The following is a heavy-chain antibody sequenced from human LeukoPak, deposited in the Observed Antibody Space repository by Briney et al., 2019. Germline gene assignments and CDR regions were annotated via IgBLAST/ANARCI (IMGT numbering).Heavy chain of an antibody. V-gene: IGHV5-51*01. Sequence: GESPKISCKGSGYSFTSYWIGWVRQMPGKGLEWMGIIYPDDSDTRYSPSFQGQVTISADKSISTAYLQWSTLRASDTAIYYCARHSYDSSDFHYMDVWGKGTTVTISS. CDR3: ARHSYDSSDFHYMDV. CDR2: IYPDDSDT. J-gene: IGHJ6*03. CDR1: GYSFTSYW. D-gene: IGHD3-22*01.